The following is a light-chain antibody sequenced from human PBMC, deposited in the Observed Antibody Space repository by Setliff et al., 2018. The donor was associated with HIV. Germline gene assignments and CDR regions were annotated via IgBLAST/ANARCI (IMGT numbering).Light chain of an antibody. Sequence: QSVLTQPASVSGSPGQSITISCIVTSSDVGGYNYVSWYQHHPGKAPKLMIYDVSARPSGVSNRFSGSKSGNAASLTISGLQAEDEAVYYCSSYTTSSFLYVFGTGTKVTVL. CDR2: DVS. CDR3: SSYTTSSFLYV. J-gene: IGLJ1*01. V-gene: IGLV2-14*03. CDR1: SSDVGGYNY.